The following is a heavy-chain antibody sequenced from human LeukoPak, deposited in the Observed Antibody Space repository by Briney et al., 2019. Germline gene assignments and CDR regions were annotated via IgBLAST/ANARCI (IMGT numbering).Heavy chain of an antibody. Sequence: SETLSLTCTVSGGSISSSSYYWGWIRQPPGKGLEWIGSIYYSGSTYYNPSLKSRVTISVDTSKNQFSLKLSSVTAADTAVYYCARHSSRPLFPIVAPPDMDVWGKGTTVTVSS. D-gene: IGHD2-15*01. CDR3: ARHSSRPLFPIVAPPDMDV. CDR2: IYYSGST. J-gene: IGHJ6*03. V-gene: IGHV4-39*01. CDR1: GGSISSSSYY.